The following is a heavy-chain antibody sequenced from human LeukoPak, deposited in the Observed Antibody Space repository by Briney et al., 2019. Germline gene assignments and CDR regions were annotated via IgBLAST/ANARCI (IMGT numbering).Heavy chain of an antibody. J-gene: IGHJ4*02. V-gene: IGHV3-23*01. CDR1: GFSFSTSS. D-gene: IGHD3-22*01. CDR3: ARGLTDYYDTSGYFDY. CDR2: ISGSGGST. Sequence: GGSLRLSCVGSGFSFSTSSMNWVRQAPGKGLEWVSAISGSGGSTYYADSVKGRFTISRDNSKNTLFLQMNSLRAEDTALYYCARGLTDYYDTSGYFDYWGQGTLVTVSS.